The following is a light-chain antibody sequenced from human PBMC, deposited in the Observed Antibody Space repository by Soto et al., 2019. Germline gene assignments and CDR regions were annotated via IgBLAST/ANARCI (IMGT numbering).Light chain of an antibody. V-gene: IGLV4-69*01. J-gene: IGLJ2*01. CDR1: SGHSNYA. CDR3: QTWVTGIHI. Sequence: QLVLTQSPSASASLGASVKLTCTLSSGHSNYAIAWHQQQPEKGPRFLMKLNSDGSHNKGDGIPDRFSGSSSGAERYLTISTLQSEDEADYYCQTWVTGIHIFGGGTKLTVL. CDR2: LNSDGSH.